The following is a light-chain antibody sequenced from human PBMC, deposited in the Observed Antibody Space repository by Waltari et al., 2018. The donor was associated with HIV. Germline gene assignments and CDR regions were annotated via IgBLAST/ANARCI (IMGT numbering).Light chain of an antibody. Sequence: SYELTQPPSVSVSPGQTARITCSGDALPKQYAYWYQQKPGQAPVLVIYKDSERHSGIPERFSGSSSGTTVTLTISGVQAEDEADYYCQSADSSYTYPGVVFGGGTKLTVL. CDR1: ALPKQY. CDR3: QSADSSYTYPGVV. CDR2: KDS. V-gene: IGLV3-25*03. J-gene: IGLJ2*01.